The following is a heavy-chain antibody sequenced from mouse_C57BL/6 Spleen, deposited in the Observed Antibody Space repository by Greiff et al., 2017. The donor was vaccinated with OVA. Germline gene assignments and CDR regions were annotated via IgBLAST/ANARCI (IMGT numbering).Heavy chain of an antibody. V-gene: IGHV10-1*01. J-gene: IGHJ4*01. CDR3: VRHHDSNYEDYAMDY. CDR1: GFSFNTYA. CDR2: IRSRGNNYAT. D-gene: IGHD2-5*01. Sequence: EVQLVESGGGLVQPKGSLKLSCAASGFSFNTYAMNWVRQAPGKGLEWVARIRSRGNNYATSYDESVQDRFTISRDDSESMLYLQMYNLKTDVTSMYNCVRHHDSNYEDYAMDYWGQGTSVTVSA.